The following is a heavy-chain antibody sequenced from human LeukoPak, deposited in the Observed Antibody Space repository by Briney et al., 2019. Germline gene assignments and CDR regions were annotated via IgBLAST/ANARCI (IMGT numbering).Heavy chain of an antibody. CDR2: ISYDGSNK. J-gene: IGHJ3*02. CDR1: GFTFSSYA. V-gene: IGHV3-30*04. CDR3: ANSYYDILTGEFNAFDI. D-gene: IGHD3-9*01. Sequence: GGSLRLSCAASGFTFSSYAMHWVRQAPGKGLEWVAVISYDGSNKYYADSVKGRFTISRDNSKNTLYLQMNSLRSEDTAVYYCANSYYDILTGEFNAFDIWGQGTMVTVSS.